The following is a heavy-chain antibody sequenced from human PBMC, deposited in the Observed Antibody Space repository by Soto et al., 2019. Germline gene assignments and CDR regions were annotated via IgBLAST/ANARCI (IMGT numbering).Heavy chain of an antibody. CDR1: GYTFTSYD. CDR3: ARNLPEAAMVDY. D-gene: IGHD5-18*01. Sequence: QVQLVQSGAEVKKPGASVKVSCKASGYTFTSYDINWVRRATGQGLEWMGWMNPNSGNTGYAQKFQGRVTMTRDTSISTAYMELSSQRSEDTAVYFCARNLPEAAMVDYWGQGTLVTVST. CDR2: MNPNSGNT. V-gene: IGHV1-8*01. J-gene: IGHJ4*02.